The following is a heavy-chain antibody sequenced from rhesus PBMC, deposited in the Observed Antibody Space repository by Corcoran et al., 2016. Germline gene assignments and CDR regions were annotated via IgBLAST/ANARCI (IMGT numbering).Heavy chain of an antibody. J-gene: IGHJ4*01. Sequence: QVTLKESGPALVKPTQTLTLTCTFSGFSISTTGTGVGWIRQPPGKALEWLASIYWNDSKYYSTSLTSRLTISKDTSKNQVVLTMTNMDPVDTATYYCARVRYYFDYWGQGVLVTVSS. CDR1: GFSISTTGTG. CDR2: IYWNDSK. V-gene: IGHV2-95*01. CDR3: ARVRYYFDY.